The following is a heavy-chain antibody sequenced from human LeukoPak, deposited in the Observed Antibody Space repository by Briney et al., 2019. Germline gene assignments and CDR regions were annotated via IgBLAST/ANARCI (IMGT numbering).Heavy chain of an antibody. CDR1: GGSISSYY. D-gene: IGHD5-12*01. CDR2: IYYSGST. V-gene: IGHV4-59*01. CDR3: AGRHEASPIGPYYYYGMDV. Sequence: SETLSLTCTVSGGSISSYYWSWIRQPPGKGLEWIGYIYYSGSTNYNPSLKSRVTISVDTSKNQFSLKLSSVTAADTAVYYCAGRHEASPIGPYYYYGMDVWGQGTTVTVSS. J-gene: IGHJ6*02.